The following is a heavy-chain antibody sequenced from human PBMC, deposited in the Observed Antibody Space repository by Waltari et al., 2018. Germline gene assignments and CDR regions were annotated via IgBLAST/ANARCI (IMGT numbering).Heavy chain of an antibody. Sequence: QVQLQQWGAGLLKPSETLSLTCAVYGGSFSGYYWSWIRQPPGKGLEWIGEINHSGSTNYNPSLKSRVTISVDTSKNQFSLKLSSVTAADTAVYYCARRPSSSWYGRNWFDPWGQGTLVTVSS. CDR1: GGSFSGYY. D-gene: IGHD6-13*01. J-gene: IGHJ5*02. V-gene: IGHV4-34*01. CDR3: ARRPSSSWYGRNWFDP. CDR2: INHSGST.